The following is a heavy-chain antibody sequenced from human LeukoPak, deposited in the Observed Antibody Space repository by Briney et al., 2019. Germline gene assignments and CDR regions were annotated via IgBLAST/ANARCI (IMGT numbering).Heavy chain of an antibody. CDR1: GFTFSSYG. CDR3: ASGAGYSYDDGMDV. CDR2: ISGSGGST. D-gene: IGHD5-18*01. V-gene: IGHV3-23*01. Sequence: GGSLRLSCAASGFTFSSYGMHWVRQAPGKGLEWVSAISGSGGSTYYADSVKGRFTISRDNSKNTLYLQMNSLRAEDTAVYYCASGAGYSYDDGMDVWGQGTTVTVSS. J-gene: IGHJ6*02.